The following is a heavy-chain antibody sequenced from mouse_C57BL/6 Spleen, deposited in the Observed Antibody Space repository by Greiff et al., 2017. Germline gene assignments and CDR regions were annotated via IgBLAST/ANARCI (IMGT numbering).Heavy chain of an antibody. Sequence: QVQLQQSGPELVKPGASVKISCKASGYAFSSSWMNWVKQRPGKGLEWIGRIYPGDGDTNYNGKFKGKATLTADKSSSTAYMQLSSLTSEDSAVYFYARGGRTIYLDYWGQGTTLTVSS. J-gene: IGHJ2*01. V-gene: IGHV1-82*01. CDR3: ARGGRTIYLDY. CDR2: IYPGDGDT. D-gene: IGHD2-12*01. CDR1: GYAFSSSW.